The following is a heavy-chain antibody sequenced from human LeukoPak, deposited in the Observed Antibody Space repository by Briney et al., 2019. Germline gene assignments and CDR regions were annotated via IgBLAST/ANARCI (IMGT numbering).Heavy chain of an antibody. V-gene: IGHV4-39*07. CDR1: GGSISSSSYY. Sequence: SETLSLTCTVSGGSISSSSYYWGWIRQPPGKGLEWIGSIYYSGSTYYNPSLKSRVTISVDTSKNQFSLKLSSVTAADTAVYYCARVRLPRPGGSTSCYFDYWGQGTLVTVSS. CDR2: IYYSGST. J-gene: IGHJ4*02. CDR3: ARVRLPRPGGSTSCYFDY. D-gene: IGHD2-2*01.